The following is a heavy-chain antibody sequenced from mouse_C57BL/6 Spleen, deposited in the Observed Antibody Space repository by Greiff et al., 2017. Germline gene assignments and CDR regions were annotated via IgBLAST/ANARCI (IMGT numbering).Heavy chain of an antibody. J-gene: IGHJ4*01. V-gene: IGHV2-2*01. D-gene: IGHD1-1*01. CDR3: ARGGYYGSSLYAMDY. CDR2: IWSGGST. CDR1: GFSLTSYG. Sequence: QVQLQQSGPGLVQPSQSLSITCTVSGFSLTSYGVHWVRQSPGKGLEWLGVIWSGGSTDYNAAFLSRLSISKDNSKSQVFFKMNSLQADDTAIYYCARGGYYGSSLYAMDYWGQGTSVTVSS.